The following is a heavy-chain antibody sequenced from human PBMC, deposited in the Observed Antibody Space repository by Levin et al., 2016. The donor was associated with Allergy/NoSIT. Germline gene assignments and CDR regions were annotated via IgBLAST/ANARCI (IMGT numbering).Heavy chain of an antibody. D-gene: IGHD6-13*01. J-gene: IGHJ4*02. CDR2: IIPIFGIA. Sequence: WVRQAPGQGLEWMGGIIPIFGIANYAQKFQGRVTITADKSTSTAYMELSSLRSEDTAVYYCARDRHEGGSSWYAFDYWGQGTLVTVSS. V-gene: IGHV1-69*17. CDR3: ARDRHEGGSSWYAFDY.